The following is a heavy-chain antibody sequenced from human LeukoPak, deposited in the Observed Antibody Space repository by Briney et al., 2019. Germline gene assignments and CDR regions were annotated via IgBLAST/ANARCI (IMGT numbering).Heavy chain of an antibody. Sequence: GGSLRLSCAASGFAFHNYWMSWVRQAPGKGLEWVANIKVDGSEEYYVDSVKGRFTISRDNAKSSLYLQMNSLSAEDTAVYYCASFASYFYWGQGTLVTVSS. J-gene: IGHJ4*02. CDR3: ASFASYFY. CDR2: IKVDGSEE. V-gene: IGHV3-7*01. D-gene: IGHD1-26*01. CDR1: GFAFHNYW.